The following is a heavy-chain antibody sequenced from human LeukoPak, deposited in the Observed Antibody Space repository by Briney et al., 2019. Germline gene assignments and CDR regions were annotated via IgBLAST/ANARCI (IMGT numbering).Heavy chain of an antibody. V-gene: IGHV3-23*01. CDR2: ISGSGGST. J-gene: IGHJ4*02. Sequence: GGSLRLSCAASGFTFSSYEMNWVRQAPGKGLEWVSAISGSGGSTYYADSVKGRFTISRDNSKNTLYLQMNSLRAEDTAVYYCAKLLVPAAILDYFDYWGQGTLVTVSS. D-gene: IGHD2-2*01. CDR3: AKLLVPAAILDYFDY. CDR1: GFTFSSYE.